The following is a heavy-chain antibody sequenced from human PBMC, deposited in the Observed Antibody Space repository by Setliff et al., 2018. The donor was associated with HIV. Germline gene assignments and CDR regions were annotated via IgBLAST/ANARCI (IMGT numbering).Heavy chain of an antibody. J-gene: IGHJ5*02. V-gene: IGHV1-2*06. Sequence: ASVKVSCKASGYTFSTYYIHWVRQAPGQGLEWIGRINPNSGGTNYAQRFQGRVTMTRDTSISTAYMELSRLRSDDTAVYYCASSIPTEQGPWFDPWGQGTLVTVSS. CDR1: GYTFSTYY. CDR2: INPNSGGT. D-gene: IGHD4-17*01. CDR3: ASSIPTEQGPWFDP.